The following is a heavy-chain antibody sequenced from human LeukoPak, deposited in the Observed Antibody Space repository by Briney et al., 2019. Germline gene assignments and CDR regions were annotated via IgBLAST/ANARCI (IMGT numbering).Heavy chain of an antibody. J-gene: IGHJ6*02. CDR2: ISSSSSYI. D-gene: IGHD2-15*01. CDR1: GFTFSSYS. V-gene: IGHV3-21*01. CDR3: ARDGRCSGGSCQQLYYYYGMDV. Sequence: GGSLRLSCAASGFTFSSYSVNWVRQAPGKGLEWVSSISSSSSYIYYADSVKGRFTISRDNAKNSLYLQMNSLRAEDTAVYYCARDGRCSGGSCQQLYYYYGMDVWGQGTTVTVSS.